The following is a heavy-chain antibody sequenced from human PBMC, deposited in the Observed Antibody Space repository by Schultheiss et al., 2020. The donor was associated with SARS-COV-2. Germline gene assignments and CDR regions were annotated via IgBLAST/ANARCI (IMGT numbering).Heavy chain of an antibody. V-gene: IGHV3-74*01. CDR2: INSDGSST. J-gene: IGHJ6*03. CDR1: GITFSDVW. Sequence: GGSLRLSCATSGITFSDVWMSWVRQAPGKGLVWVSRINSDGSSTSYADSVKGRFTISRDNAKNTLYLQMNSLRAEDTAVYYCAREYYDFWSGYRENFYYYYYYMDVWGKGTTVTVSS. D-gene: IGHD3-3*01. CDR3: AREYYDFWSGYRENFYYYYYYMDV.